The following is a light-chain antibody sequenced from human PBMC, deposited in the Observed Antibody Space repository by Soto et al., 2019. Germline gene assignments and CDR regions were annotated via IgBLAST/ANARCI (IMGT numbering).Light chain of an antibody. Sequence: EIVLTQSPGTLSLSPGERATLSCRASQSVSSSYLAWHQQKPGQAPRLLIYGASRRATGIPDRFRGSGSGADFTLTISRLEPEDFAVYYCQQDGRSTVTFGQGTKLEIK. CDR3: QQDGRSTVT. CDR2: GAS. J-gene: IGKJ2*01. CDR1: QSVSSSY. V-gene: IGKV3-20*01.